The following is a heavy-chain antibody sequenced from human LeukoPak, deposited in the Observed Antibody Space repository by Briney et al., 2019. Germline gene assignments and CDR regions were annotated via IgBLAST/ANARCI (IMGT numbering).Heavy chain of an antibody. CDR2: ISSSSSYI. D-gene: IGHD2-15*01. CDR3: ARDPVSYYCSGGSCYSSSGREFDY. CDR1: GFTFSSYS. V-gene: IGHV3-21*01. Sequence: PGGSLRLSCAASGFTFSSYSMNWVRQAPGKGLEWVSSISSSSSYIYYADSVKGRFTISRDNAKNSLYLQMNSLRAEDTAVYYCARDPVSYYCSGGSCYSSSGREFDYWGQGTLVTVSS. J-gene: IGHJ4*02.